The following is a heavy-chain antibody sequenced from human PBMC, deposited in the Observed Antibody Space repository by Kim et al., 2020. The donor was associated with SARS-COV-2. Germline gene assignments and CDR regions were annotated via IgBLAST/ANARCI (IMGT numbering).Heavy chain of an antibody. Sequence: SETLSLTCTVSGGSISSYYWSWIRQPPGKGLEWIGYIYYSGSTNYNPSLKSRVTISVDTSKNQFSLKLSSVTAADTAVYYCARGREGYTSGWYLDYWGQGTLVTVSS. J-gene: IGHJ4*02. CDR2: IYYSGST. CDR3: ARGREGYTSGWYLDY. V-gene: IGHV4-59*01. D-gene: IGHD6-25*01. CDR1: GGSISSYY.